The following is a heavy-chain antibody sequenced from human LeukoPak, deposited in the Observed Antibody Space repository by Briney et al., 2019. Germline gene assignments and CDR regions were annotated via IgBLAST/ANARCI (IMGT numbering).Heavy chain of an antibody. CDR3: ARSVDSLLNFDY. J-gene: IGHJ4*02. CDR1: GGSISSSSYY. V-gene: IGHV4-39*01. D-gene: IGHD3-22*01. CDR2: ISYSGST. Sequence: SETLSLTCTVSGGSISSSSYYWGWIRQPPGTGLEWIGGISYSGSTYYNPSLKSRVTISVDTSKNQFSLKLSSVTAADTAVYYCARSVDSLLNFDYWGQGTLVTVSS.